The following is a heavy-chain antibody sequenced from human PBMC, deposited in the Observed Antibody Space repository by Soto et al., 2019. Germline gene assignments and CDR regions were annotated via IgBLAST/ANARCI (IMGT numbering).Heavy chain of an antibody. CDR3: ARLVEFPPHYYGMDV. CDR2: ITRTSSII. J-gene: IGHJ6*02. Sequence: EVQLVESGGGLVQPGGSLRLSCAASGFTFSTYSMNWVRQAPGKGLEWVSYITRTSSIIYYADSVKGRFTISRDNAKNSLYLQMNNLRDEDTAVYYCARLVEFPPHYYGMDVWGQGTSVTVSS. D-gene: IGHD3-16*01. V-gene: IGHV3-48*02. CDR1: GFTFSTYS.